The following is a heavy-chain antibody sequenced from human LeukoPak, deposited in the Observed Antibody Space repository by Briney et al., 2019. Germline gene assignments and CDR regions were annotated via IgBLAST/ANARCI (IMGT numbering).Heavy chain of an antibody. CDR2: IYYSGST. CDR3: ARGPGCSSTSCYRIYNWFDP. Sequence: SETLSLTCTVSGGSISSSSYYWGWIRQPPGKGLEWIGSIYYSGSTYYNPSLKSRVTISVDTSKNQFSLKLSSVTAADTAVYYCARGPGCSSTSCYRIYNWFDPWGQGTLATVSS. J-gene: IGHJ5*02. D-gene: IGHD2-2*02. CDR1: GGSISSSSYY. V-gene: IGHV4-39*07.